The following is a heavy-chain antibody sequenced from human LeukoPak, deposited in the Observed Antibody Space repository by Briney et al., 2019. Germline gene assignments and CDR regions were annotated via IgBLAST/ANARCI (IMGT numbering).Heavy chain of an antibody. J-gene: IGHJ4*02. D-gene: IGHD5-24*01. Sequence: SVKVSCKASGGTFSSYAISWVRQAPGQGLEWMGGIIPIFGTANYAQKFQGRVTITTDESTSTAYMELSSLRSGDTAVYYCARDGRWLQSYYFDYWGQGTLVTVSS. CDR3: ARDGRWLQSYYFDY. V-gene: IGHV1-69*05. CDR1: GGTFSSYA. CDR2: IIPIFGTA.